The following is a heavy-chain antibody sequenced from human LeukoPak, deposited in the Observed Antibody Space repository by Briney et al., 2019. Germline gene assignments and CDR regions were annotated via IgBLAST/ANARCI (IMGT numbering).Heavy chain of an antibody. CDR1: GGTFSSYA. CDR2: IIPIFGTA. V-gene: IGHV1-69*05. D-gene: IGHD2-2*02. J-gene: IGHJ4*02. Sequence: ASVKVSCKASGGTFSSYAISWVRQAPGQGLEWMGGIIPIFGTANYAQKLQGRVTMTTDTSTSTAYMGLRSLRSDDTAVYYCARVPGDIVVVPAAILLGYYFDYWGQGTLVTVSS. CDR3: ARVPGDIVVVPAAILLGYYFDY.